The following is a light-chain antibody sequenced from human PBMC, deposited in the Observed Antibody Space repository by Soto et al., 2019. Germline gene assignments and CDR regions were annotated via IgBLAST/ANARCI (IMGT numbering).Light chain of an antibody. Sequence: QSVLTQPASVSGSPGQSITISCTGTSSDVGGYKYVSWYQQHPDKAPKLIIFEVSNRPSGISSRFSGSKSGNTASLTISGLQAEDEADYYCGTWDSSLSAWVFGGGTKLTVL. CDR1: SSDVGGYKY. CDR2: EVS. V-gene: IGLV2-14*01. J-gene: IGLJ3*02. CDR3: GTWDSSLSAWV.